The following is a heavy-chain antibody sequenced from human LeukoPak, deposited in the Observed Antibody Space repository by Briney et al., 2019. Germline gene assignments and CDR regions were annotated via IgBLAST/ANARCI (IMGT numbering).Heavy chain of an antibody. D-gene: IGHD6-13*01. CDR3: AREAHGYSSSWYGY. V-gene: IGHV1-69*13. Sequence: ASVKVSCKASGGTFSSYEISWVRQAPGQGLEWMGGIIPMFGTAKYAQKFQGRVTITADESTSTAYMELSSLRSEDTAVYYCAREAHGYSSSWYGYWGQGTLVTVSS. CDR1: GGTFSSYE. CDR2: IIPMFGTA. J-gene: IGHJ4*02.